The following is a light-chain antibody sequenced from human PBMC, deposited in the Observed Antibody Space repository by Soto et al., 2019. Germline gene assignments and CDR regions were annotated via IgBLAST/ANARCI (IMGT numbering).Light chain of an antibody. CDR3: KSYAVSNTYV. Sequence: QSVLTQPPSASGSPGQSVTISCPGTTNDIGLYDLVSWYQHHPGKAPRLITYEVVQRPSGVPDRFSGSKSGNTASLTVSGLRAEVEADYLCKSYAVSNTYVFGSGTKVTVL. CDR2: EVV. CDR1: TNDIGLYDL. V-gene: IGLV2-8*01. J-gene: IGLJ1*01.